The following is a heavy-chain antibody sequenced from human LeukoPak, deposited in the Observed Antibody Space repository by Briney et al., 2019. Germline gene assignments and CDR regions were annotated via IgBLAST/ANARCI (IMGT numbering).Heavy chain of an antibody. CDR3: ARLTYGGNSGGFDY. CDR2: ISGSGGST. V-gene: IGHV3-23*01. CDR1: GFTFSSYA. D-gene: IGHD4-23*01. J-gene: IGHJ4*02. Sequence: GGSLRLSCAASGFTFSSYAMSWVRQAPGKGLEGVSAISGSGGSTYYADSVKGRFTIARDNSKKTLYMQMNSLRAEDTAVYYCARLTYGGNSGGFDYWGQGTLVTVSS.